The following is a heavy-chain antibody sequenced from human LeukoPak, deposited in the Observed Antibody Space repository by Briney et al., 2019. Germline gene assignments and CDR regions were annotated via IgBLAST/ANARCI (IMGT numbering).Heavy chain of an antibody. CDR1: GYIFISYA. J-gene: IGHJ5*02. D-gene: IGHD3-10*01. CDR3: ARDHTGYYGSGSHDPYNWFDP. V-gene: IGHV1-3*03. Sequence: ASVKVSCKASGYIFISYAMHWVRQAPGQRLEWMGSINAGTGNTKYSQEFQGRVTITRDTSASTAYMELSSLRSEDTAVYYCARDHTGYYGSGSHDPYNWFDPWGQGTLVTVSS. CDR2: INAGTGNT.